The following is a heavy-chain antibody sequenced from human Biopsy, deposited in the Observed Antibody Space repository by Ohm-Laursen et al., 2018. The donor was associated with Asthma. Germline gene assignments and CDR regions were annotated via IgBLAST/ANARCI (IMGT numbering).Heavy chain of an antibody. CDR3: SRDRGESGYDFGRYDY. D-gene: IGHD5-12*01. Sequence: SLRLSCTASEFTVSSNYMHWVRQAPGKGLEWVSSISSTSTYIYYADSVKGRFTISRDNAKNSLYLQMNSLRAEDTAAYYCSRDRGESGYDFGRYDYWGQGTLVTVSS. CDR2: ISSTSTYI. V-gene: IGHV3-21*01. J-gene: IGHJ4*02. CDR1: EFTVSSNY.